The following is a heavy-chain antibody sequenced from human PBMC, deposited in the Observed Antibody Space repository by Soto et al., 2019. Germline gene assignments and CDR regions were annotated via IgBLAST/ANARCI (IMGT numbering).Heavy chain of an antibody. CDR2: IYYSGST. V-gene: IGHV4-31*03. CDR1: GGSISSGGYY. Sequence: QVQLQESGPGLVKPSQTLSLTCTVSGGSISSGGYYWSWIRQHPGKGLEWIGYIYYSGSTYYNPSLNSRVTTSVDTAKNQFSLKLSSVTAADTAVDYCARARMIIEPDYWGQGTLVTVSS. CDR3: ARARMIIEPDY. J-gene: IGHJ4*02. D-gene: IGHD3-16*01.